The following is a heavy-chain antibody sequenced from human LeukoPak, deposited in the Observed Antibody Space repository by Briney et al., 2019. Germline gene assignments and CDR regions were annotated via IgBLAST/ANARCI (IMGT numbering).Heavy chain of an antibody. V-gene: IGHV3-48*03. CDR2: ITNNGTTI. CDR1: GFTFSSYA. CDR3: ARDQWLAYYYHGMDV. D-gene: IGHD6-19*01. J-gene: IGHJ6*02. Sequence: GGSLRLSCAASGFTFSSYAMNWVRQAPGKGLEWVSYITNNGTTIYYADSVKGRFTISRDNAENSLYLQMNSLRAEDTAIYYCARDQWLAYYYHGMDVWGQGTTVIVSS.